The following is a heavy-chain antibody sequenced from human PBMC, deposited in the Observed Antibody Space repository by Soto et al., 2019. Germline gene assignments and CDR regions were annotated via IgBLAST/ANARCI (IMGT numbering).Heavy chain of an antibody. CDR1: GGSISGYY. D-gene: IGHD3-10*01. J-gene: IGHJ5*02. CDR2: IYYSGST. V-gene: IGHV4-59*12. Sequence: AGTLSLTCTVSGGSISGYYWSWIWQPPGKGLEWIGYIYYSGSTNYNPSLKSRVTISVDTSKNQFSLKLSSVTAADTAVYYCARAIPVLLWFGDNWFAPWGQGPLVTLSS. CDR3: ARAIPVLLWFGDNWFAP.